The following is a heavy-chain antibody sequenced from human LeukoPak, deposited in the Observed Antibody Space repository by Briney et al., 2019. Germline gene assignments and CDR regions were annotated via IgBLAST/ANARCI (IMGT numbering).Heavy chain of an antibody. D-gene: IGHD2-2*01. CDR1: GYSFTSYW. CDR2: IYPGDSDT. CDR3: ARTTGPVGYCSSTSCSPTWFDP. V-gene: IGHV5-51*01. Sequence: GESLKISCKGSGYSFTSYWIGWVRQMPGKGLEWMGIIYPGDSDTRYSPSFQGQVTISADKSIITAYLQWSSLKASDTAMYYCARTTGPVGYCSSTSCSPTWFDPWGQGTLVTVSS. J-gene: IGHJ5*02.